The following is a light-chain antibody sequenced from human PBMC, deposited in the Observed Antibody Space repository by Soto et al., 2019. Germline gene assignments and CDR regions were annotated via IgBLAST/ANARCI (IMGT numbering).Light chain of an antibody. CDR3: SSYTTSSTLIV. Sequence: QSVLTQPVSVSGSPGLSITISCTGTSSDIGGYNYVSWYQQHPGKAPKLMIYEVSNRPSGVSNRFSGSKSGNTASLTISGLQAEDEADYYCSSYTTSSTLIVFGGGTQLTVL. CDR1: SSDIGGYNY. J-gene: IGLJ2*01. V-gene: IGLV2-14*01. CDR2: EVS.